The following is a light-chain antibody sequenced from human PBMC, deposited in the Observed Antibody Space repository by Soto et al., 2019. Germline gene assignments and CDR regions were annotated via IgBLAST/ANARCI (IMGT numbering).Light chain of an antibody. CDR2: RNN. CDR1: SSNIGSNY. V-gene: IGLV1-47*01. CDR3: TAWDATLRGPL. J-gene: IGLJ2*01. Sequence: QSALTQPPSASGTPGQRVTISCSGSSSNIGSNYVYWYQQLPGTAPKLLIYRNNQRPSGVPDRFSGSKSGPSASLAISGVRSEDEADYYCTAWDATLRGPLFGGGTQLTV.